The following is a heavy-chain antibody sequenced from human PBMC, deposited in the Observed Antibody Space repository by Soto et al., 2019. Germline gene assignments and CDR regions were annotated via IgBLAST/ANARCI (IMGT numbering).Heavy chain of an antibody. CDR2: IYYSGST. V-gene: IGHV4-59*01. Sequence: QVQLQESGPGLVKPSETLSLTCTVSGGSISSYYWSWIRQPPGKGLEWIGYIYYSGSTNYNPSLQSRVTISVDTSKNQFSLKLSSVTAADTAVYYCAREFAFDIWGQGTMVTVSS. CDR1: GGSISSYY. J-gene: IGHJ3*02. CDR3: AREFAFDI.